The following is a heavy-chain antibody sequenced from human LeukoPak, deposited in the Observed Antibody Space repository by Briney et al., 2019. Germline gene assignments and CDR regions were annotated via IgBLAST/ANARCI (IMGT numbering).Heavy chain of an antibody. CDR3: ARGGYSRGYFDY. Sequence: GGSLRLSCAVSGFTFSSYWMSWVHQAPGKGLEWVANIKPTGSEKYYVDSVKGRITMSRDNAKNSLYLQMNSLRVEDTAVYYCARGGYSRGYFDYWGQGTLVTVAS. D-gene: IGHD5-18*01. V-gene: IGHV3-7*01. CDR2: IKPTGSEK. J-gene: IGHJ4*02. CDR1: GFTFSSYW.